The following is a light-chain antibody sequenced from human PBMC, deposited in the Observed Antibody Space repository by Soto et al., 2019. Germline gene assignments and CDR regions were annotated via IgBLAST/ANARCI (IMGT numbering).Light chain of an antibody. CDR1: QSVSSN. V-gene: IGKV3-15*01. Sequence: EIVMTQSPATLSVSPGERATLSCRASQSVSSNLAWYQQKPGQVPTLLIYVAATRATGVPARFSGSGSGTEFTLTISSLQYEDSAVYYWQQYNNWPLTFGGGTKVEIK. J-gene: IGKJ4*01. CDR2: VAA. CDR3: QQYNNWPLT.